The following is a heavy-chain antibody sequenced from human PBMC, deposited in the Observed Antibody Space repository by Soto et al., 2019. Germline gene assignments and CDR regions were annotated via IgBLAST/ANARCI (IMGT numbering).Heavy chain of an antibody. CDR2: IYYSGST. J-gene: IGHJ3*02. Sequence: SETLSLTCTVSGGSISSYYWSWIRQPPGKGLEYIGYIYYSGSTNYNPSLKSRVTISVDTSKNQFSLKLSSVTAADTAVYYCARDLGSAAFDIWGQGTMVTVS. CDR3: ARDLGSAAFDI. V-gene: IGHV4-59*01. D-gene: IGHD1-26*01. CDR1: GGSISSYY.